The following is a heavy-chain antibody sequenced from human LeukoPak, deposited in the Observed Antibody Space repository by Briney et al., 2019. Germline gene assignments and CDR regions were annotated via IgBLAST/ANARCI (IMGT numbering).Heavy chain of an antibody. J-gene: IGHJ4*02. CDR3: ARASVGCSSTSCYSTQFDY. CDR2: INHSGST. D-gene: IGHD2-2*01. CDR1: GGSFSGYD. V-gene: IGHV4-34*01. Sequence: SETLSLTWAVYGGSFSGYDWSWIRQPPGKGLEWIGEINHSGSTNYNPSLKSRVTISVDTSKNQFSLKLSSVTAADTAVYYCARASVGCSSTSCYSTQFDYWGQGTLVTVSS.